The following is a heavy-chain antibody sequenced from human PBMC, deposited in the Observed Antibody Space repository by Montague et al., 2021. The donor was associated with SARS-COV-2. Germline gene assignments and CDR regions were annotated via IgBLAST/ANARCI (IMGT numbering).Heavy chain of an antibody. CDR2: IHPYGDI. CDR1: GDSVTERY. D-gene: IGHD2-21*01. CDR3: AIGGDSAECGI. Sequence: SETLSLTCTVSGDSVTERYLNWVRQAAGKGLEWIGFIHPYGDIHYNTSLKSRVILSRDASKNQFSLTLTSVTAADTAVYYCAIGGDSAECGIWGRGTLVTASS. V-gene: IGHV4-4*07. J-gene: IGHJ3*02.